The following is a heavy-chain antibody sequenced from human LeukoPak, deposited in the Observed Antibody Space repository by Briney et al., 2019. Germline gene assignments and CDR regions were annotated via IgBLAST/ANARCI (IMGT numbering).Heavy chain of an antibody. CDR3: ARMTTANWFDP. J-gene: IGHJ5*02. Sequence: PSETLSLTCTVSGGSISSSSYYWGWIRQPPGKGLECIGTIYYSGSTYCNPSLKSRVTISVDTSKNQFSLKLSSVTAADTAVYYCARMTTANWFDPWGQGILVTVSS. CDR1: GGSISSSSYY. CDR2: IYYSGST. V-gene: IGHV4-39*01. D-gene: IGHD1-14*01.